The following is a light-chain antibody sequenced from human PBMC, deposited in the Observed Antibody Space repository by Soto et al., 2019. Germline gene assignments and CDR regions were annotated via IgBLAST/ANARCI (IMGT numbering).Light chain of an antibody. CDR1: SSDVGGYNY. CDR2: DVS. V-gene: IGLV2-11*01. CDR3: YSYAGSYTRWV. Sequence: QSALTQPRSVSGSPGQSVTISCTGTSSDVGGYNYVSWYQQHPGKAPKLMIYDVSKRPSGVPDRFSGSKSGNTASLTISGLQAEDEADYYCYSYAGSYTRWVFGGGTKLTVL. J-gene: IGLJ3*02.